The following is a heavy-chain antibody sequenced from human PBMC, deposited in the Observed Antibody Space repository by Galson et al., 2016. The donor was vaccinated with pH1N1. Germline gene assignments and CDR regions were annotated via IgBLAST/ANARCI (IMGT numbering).Heavy chain of an antibody. V-gene: IGHV3-7*01. Sequence: SLRLSCAASGFLFSDYWMSWVRQAPGKGLEWVAKINQDGSRKYYVDSMKGRCTISRDNAENSLSLQLNSLRVKDTALYYCATEVYYTSLYWGQGILVTVSS. CDR3: ATEVYYTSLY. CDR2: INQDGSRK. J-gene: IGHJ4*02. D-gene: IGHD1-26*01. CDR1: GFLFSDYW.